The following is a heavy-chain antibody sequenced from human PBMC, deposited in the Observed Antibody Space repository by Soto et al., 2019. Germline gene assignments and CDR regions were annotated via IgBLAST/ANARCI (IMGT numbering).Heavy chain of an antibody. V-gene: IGHV4-59*01. CDR2: IYYSGST. J-gene: IGHJ4*02. D-gene: IGHD3-22*01. CDR3: ARVVKVRYDSSCYYYYFDY. Sequence: SETLSLTCTVSGGSISSYYWSWIRQPPGKGLEWIGYIYYSGSTNYNPSLMSRVTISVDTSKNQFSLKLSSVTAADTAVYYCARVVKVRYDSSCYYYYFDYWGQGTLVTVSS. CDR1: GGSISSYY.